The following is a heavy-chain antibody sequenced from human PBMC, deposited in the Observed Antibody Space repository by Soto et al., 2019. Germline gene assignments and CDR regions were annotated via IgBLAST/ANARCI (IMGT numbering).Heavy chain of an antibody. V-gene: IGHV1-8*01. CDR2: MNPNSGNT. CDR1: GYTFTSYD. Sequence: ASVKVSCKASGYTFTSYDINWVRQATGQGLEWMGWMNPNSGNTGYAQKFQGRVTMTRNTSISTACMELSSLRSEDTAVYYCARGYCSGGSCSNWFDPWGQGTLVTVSS. CDR3: ARGYCSGGSCSNWFDP. D-gene: IGHD2-15*01. J-gene: IGHJ5*02.